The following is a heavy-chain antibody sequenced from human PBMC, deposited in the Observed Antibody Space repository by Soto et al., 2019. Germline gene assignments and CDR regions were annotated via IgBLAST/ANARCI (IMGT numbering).Heavy chain of an antibody. V-gene: IGHV4-61*01. D-gene: IGHD3-10*01. CDR2: IYYSGST. CDR1: GGSVSSGSYY. Sequence: SETLSLTCTVSGGSVSSGSYYWSWIRQPPGKGLEWIGYIYYSGSTNYNPSLKSRVTISVDTSKNQFSLKLSSVTAADTAVYYCAGTGYYYGSGSPPLFDYWGQGTLVTVSS. J-gene: IGHJ4*02. CDR3: AGTGYYYGSGSPPLFDY.